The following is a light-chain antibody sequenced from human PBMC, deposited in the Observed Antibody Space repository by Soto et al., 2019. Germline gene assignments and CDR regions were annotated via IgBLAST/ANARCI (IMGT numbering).Light chain of an antibody. CDR2: KNN. Sequence: QSVLTQPPSTSGTPGQRVSISCSGSSSNIGRNDVYWYQQFPGTAPKLLIYKNNQRPSGVPDRFSGSKSGTSASLAISGLRSEDEADYHCAAWDDSLRGVVFGGGTKLNVL. V-gene: IGLV1-47*01. CDR3: AAWDDSLRGVV. CDR1: SSNIGRND. J-gene: IGLJ2*01.